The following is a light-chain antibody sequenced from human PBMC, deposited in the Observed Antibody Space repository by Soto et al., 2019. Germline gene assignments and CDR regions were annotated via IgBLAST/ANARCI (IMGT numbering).Light chain of an antibody. CDR1: QSVSRN. CDR3: HQYNNWPPWT. V-gene: IGKV3-15*01. J-gene: IGKJ1*01. Sequence: EIVMTQSPATLSVSPGERVILSCRASQSVSRNLAWYQYIPGQAPRLLIYAASTRATGIPARFSGSGSGTEFTLSISSLQSEDYAVYYCHQYNNWPPWTFGQGTKVEIK. CDR2: AAS.